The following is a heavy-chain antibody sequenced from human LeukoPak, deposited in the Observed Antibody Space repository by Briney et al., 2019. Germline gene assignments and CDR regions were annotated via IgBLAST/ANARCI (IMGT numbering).Heavy chain of an antibody. CDR2: ISYDGSNK. J-gene: IGHJ4*02. Sequence: GRSLRLSCAASGFTFSSYAMHWVRQAPGKGLEWVAVISYDGSNKYYADSVKGRFTISRDNSKNTLYLQMNSLRAEDTAVYYCASSYYDILTGYQELDHWGQGTLVTVSS. D-gene: IGHD3-9*01. CDR1: GFTFSSYA. V-gene: IGHV3-30-3*01. CDR3: ASSYYDILTGYQELDH.